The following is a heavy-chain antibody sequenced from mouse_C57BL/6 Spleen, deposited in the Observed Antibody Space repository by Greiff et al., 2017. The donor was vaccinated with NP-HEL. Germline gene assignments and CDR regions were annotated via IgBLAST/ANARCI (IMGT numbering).Heavy chain of an antibody. V-gene: IGHV2-2*01. CDR2: IWSGGST. CDR1: GFSLTSYG. CDR3: ARNEGVITTVVATGAMDY. J-gene: IGHJ4*01. D-gene: IGHD1-1*01. Sequence: QVQLQQSGPGLVQPSQSLSITCTVSGFSLTSYGVHWVRQSPGKGLEWLGVIWSGGSTDYNAAFISRLSISKDNSKSQVFFKMNSLQADDTAIYYCARNEGVITTVVATGAMDYWGQGTSVTVSS.